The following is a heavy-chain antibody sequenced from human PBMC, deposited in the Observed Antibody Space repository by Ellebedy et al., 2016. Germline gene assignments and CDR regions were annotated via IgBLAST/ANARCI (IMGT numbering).Heavy chain of an antibody. V-gene: IGHV3-7*04. CDR3: ARDPEGGALDV. D-gene: IGHD3-16*01. J-gene: IGHJ3*01. CDR1: GSTFSQYW. CDR2: INEEGSDE. Sequence: GGSLRLXCVVSGSTFSQYWMSWVRQVPGKGLEWVANINEEGSDEYYVDSVMGRFTVSRDNDKSSLYLQMSSLRAEDTAVYYCARDPEGGALDVWGRGTMVIVSS.